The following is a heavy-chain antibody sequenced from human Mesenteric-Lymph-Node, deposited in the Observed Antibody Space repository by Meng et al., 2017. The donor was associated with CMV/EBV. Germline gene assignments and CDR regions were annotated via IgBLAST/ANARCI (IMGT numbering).Heavy chain of an antibody. D-gene: IGHD4-11*01. CDR3: ASFLQYDGYYYYGMDV. J-gene: IGHJ6*02. CDR1: GFTFSSYG. CDR2: IRYDGSNK. V-gene: IGHV3-30*02. Sequence: GESLKISCAASGFTFSSYGMHWVRQAPGKGLEWVAFIRYDGSNKYYADSVKGRFTISRDNAKNSLYLQMNSLRAEDTAVYYCASFLQYDGYYYYGMDVWGQGTTVTVSS.